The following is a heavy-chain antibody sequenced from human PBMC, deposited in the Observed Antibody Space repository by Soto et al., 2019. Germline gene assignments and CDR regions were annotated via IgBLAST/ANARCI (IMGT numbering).Heavy chain of an antibody. V-gene: IGHV4-39*01. CDR2: IYYSGST. CDR3: TRNTMYSNTWPQFDY. CDR1: GGSISSSSYY. Sequence: PSETLSLTCTVSGGSISSSSYYWGWIRQPPGKGLEWIGSIYYSGSTYYNPSLKSRVTISVDTSKNQFSLKLSSVTAADTAVYYCTRNTMYSNTWPQFDYWGQGTLVTVSS. D-gene: IGHD3-10*02. J-gene: IGHJ4*02.